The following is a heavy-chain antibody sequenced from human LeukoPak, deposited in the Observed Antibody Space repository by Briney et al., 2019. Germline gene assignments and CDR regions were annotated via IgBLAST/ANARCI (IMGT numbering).Heavy chain of an antibody. Sequence: SQTLSLTCAVSGGSISSGGYSWSWIRQPPGKGLEWIGEINHSGSTNYNPSLKSRVTISVDTSKNQFSLKLSSVTAADTAVYYCARGRNCSGGSCYSLGEYNWFDPWGQGTLVTVSS. CDR2: INHSGST. CDR3: ARGRNCSGGSCYSLGEYNWFDP. J-gene: IGHJ5*02. D-gene: IGHD2-15*01. CDR1: GGSISSGGYS. V-gene: IGHV4-30-2*01.